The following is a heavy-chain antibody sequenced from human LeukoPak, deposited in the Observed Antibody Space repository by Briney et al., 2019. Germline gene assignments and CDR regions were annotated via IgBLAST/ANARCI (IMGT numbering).Heavy chain of an antibody. Sequence: GESLKTSCKGSGYGFSSYWIGWVRQMPGKGLEYMGIICPGDSDTSYSQSFQGQVIISADKSITTAYLPCSSRKASDTAMYYPGRHTTVGGSLRFDYWGQETLVSVSS. CDR1: GYGFSSYW. CDR2: ICPGDSDT. CDR3: GRHTTVGGSLRFDY. V-gene: IGHV5-51*01. D-gene: IGHD4-23*01. J-gene: IGHJ4*02.